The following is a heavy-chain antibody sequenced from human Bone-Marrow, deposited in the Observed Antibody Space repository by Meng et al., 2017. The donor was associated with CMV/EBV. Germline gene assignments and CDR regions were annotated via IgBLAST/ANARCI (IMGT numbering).Heavy chain of an antibody. J-gene: IGHJ6*02. CDR3: AKDGPRCSSTSCYRRIYDYYYGMDV. V-gene: IGHV3-30*02. CDR1: GFIFNNYG. CDR2: IRYDGSNK. Sequence: GESLKISCAASGFIFNNYGMHWVRQAPGKGLEWVAFIRYDGSNKYYADSVKGRFTISRDNSKNTLYLQMNSLRAEDTAVYYCAKDGPRCSSTSCYRRIYDYYYGMDVWGQGTTVTVSS. D-gene: IGHD2-2*02.